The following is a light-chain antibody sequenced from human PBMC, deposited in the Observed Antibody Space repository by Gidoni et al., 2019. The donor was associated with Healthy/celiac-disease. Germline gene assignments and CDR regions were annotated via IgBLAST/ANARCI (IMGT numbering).Light chain of an antibody. CDR2: DAS. CDR1: QSVSSY. V-gene: IGKV3-11*01. Sequence: EIVLTQSPATLSLSPGERATLSCRASQSVSSYLACYQQKPGQAPRLLIYDASNRATGVPARFSGGGSGTAFTLTISSLEPEDFAVYYCQQRSNWPPWTFGQGTKVEIK. J-gene: IGKJ1*01. CDR3: QQRSNWPPWT.